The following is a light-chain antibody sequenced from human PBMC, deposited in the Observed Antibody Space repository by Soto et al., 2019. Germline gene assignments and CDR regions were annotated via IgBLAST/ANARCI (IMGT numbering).Light chain of an antibody. CDR2: EVS. J-gene: IGLJ1*01. CDR3: TSYTSSSTPV. V-gene: IGLV2-14*01. CDR1: SSDVCGYNY. Sequence: QSVLTQPASVSGSPRQAITISYTGTSSDVCGYNYVSWYQQHPSKAPKHMIYEVSNRPSGVSDRFSGSKSGNTASLTISSLQADDEADYYCTSYTSSSTPVFGTGTKVTVL.